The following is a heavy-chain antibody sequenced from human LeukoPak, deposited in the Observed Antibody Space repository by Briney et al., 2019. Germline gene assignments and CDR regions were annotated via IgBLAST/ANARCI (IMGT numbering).Heavy chain of an antibody. D-gene: IGHD6-13*01. V-gene: IGHV4-34*01. Sequence: SETLSLTCAVYGGSFSGYYWSWIRQPPGKGLEWIGEINHSGSTNYNPSLESRVTISVDTSKNQFSLKLSSVTAADTAVYYCARGDSSWFRGYYFDYWGQGTLVTVSS. CDR2: INHSGST. CDR1: GGSFSGYY. CDR3: ARGDSSWFRGYYFDY. J-gene: IGHJ4*02.